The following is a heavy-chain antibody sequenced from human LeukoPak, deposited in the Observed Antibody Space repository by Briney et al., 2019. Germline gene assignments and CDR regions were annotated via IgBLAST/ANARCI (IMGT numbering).Heavy chain of an antibody. J-gene: IGHJ3*02. Sequence: SQTLSLTCTVSGGSISSSSYYWGWIRQPPGKGLEWIGSIYYSGSTYYNPSPKSRVPISVDTSKSQFSLKLSSVAAADTAVYYCARDNFHPASDYYRAFDIWGQGTMVTVSS. CDR1: GGSISSSSYY. CDR3: ARDNFHPASDYYRAFDI. V-gene: IGHV4-39*07. CDR2: IYYSGST. D-gene: IGHD3-10*01.